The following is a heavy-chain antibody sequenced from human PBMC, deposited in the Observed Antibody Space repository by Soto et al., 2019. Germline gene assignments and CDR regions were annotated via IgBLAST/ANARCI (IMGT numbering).Heavy chain of an antibody. J-gene: IGHJ4*02. V-gene: IGHV1-18*01. CDR2: ISAHNGNT. Sequence: QVHLVQSGAEVKRPGASVKVSCKGSGYTFTTYGITWVRQAPGQGLEWVGWISAHNGNTNDAQKLQGRVTVTRDTATSTAYMELRSLGSDDTAVYYGARGRYGDYWGQGALVTVSS. CDR1: GYTFTTYG. CDR3: ARGRYGDY. D-gene: IGHD1-1*01.